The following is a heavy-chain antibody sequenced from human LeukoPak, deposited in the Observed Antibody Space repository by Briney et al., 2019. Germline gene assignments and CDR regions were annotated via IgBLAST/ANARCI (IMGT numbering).Heavy chain of an antibody. CDR1: GGSTSSGDYY. D-gene: IGHD6-6*01. J-gene: IGHJ4*02. CDR2: IYYSGST. V-gene: IGHV4-30-4*08. Sequence: SQTLSLTCTVSGGSTSSGDYYWSWIRQPPGKGLEWIGYIYYSGSTYYNPSLKSRVTISVDTSKNQFSLKLSSVTAADTAVYYCARVLGSSCHLDYWGQGTLVTVSS. CDR3: ARVLGSSCHLDY.